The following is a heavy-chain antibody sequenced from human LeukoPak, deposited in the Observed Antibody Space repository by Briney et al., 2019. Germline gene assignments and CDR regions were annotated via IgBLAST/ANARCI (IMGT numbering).Heavy chain of an antibody. CDR1: GFTFVIYW. CDR3: ARDPGWGGNYPYFDY. Sequence: PGGSLRLSCAASGFTFVIYWMSWVRQAPGKGLEWVAVMWSEGGNKYYGDSVKGRFTISRDNSKNTLYLQMNSLRAEDTAVYYCARDPGWGGNYPYFDYWGQGALVIVSS. CDR2: MWSEGGNK. V-gene: IGHV3-33*08. J-gene: IGHJ4*02. D-gene: IGHD1-26*01.